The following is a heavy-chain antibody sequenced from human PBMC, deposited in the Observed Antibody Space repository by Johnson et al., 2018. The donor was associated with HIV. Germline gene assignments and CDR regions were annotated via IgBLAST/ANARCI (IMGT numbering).Heavy chain of an antibody. Sequence: VQLVESGGGVVRPGGSLRLSCAASGFTYDDYGMSWVRQAPGKGLEWVSGINWNGGSTGYADFVKGRFTISRDNAKNSVYLQMNSLRAEDTALYYCARVTGGYYSSSFGNAFDIWGQGTMVTVSS. V-gene: IGHV3-20*04. CDR1: GFTYDDYG. CDR3: ARVTGGYYSSSFGNAFDI. CDR2: INWNGGST. D-gene: IGHD6-6*01. J-gene: IGHJ3*02.